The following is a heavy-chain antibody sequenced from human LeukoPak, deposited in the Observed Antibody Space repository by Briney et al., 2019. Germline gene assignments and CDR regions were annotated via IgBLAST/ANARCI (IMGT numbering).Heavy chain of an antibody. CDR1: GFTFNNYA. CDR2: VSGSGGAT. CDR3: AKNRGGTYKYYMDV. Sequence: GGSLRLSCAASGFTFNNYAMSWVRQAPGMGLEWLSYVSGSGGATYFAASVKGRFTISRDNSKNTVYLQMGSLRAEDTAVYYCAKNRGGTYKYYMDVWGNGTTVTVSS. J-gene: IGHJ6*03. V-gene: IGHV3-23*01. D-gene: IGHD1-1*01.